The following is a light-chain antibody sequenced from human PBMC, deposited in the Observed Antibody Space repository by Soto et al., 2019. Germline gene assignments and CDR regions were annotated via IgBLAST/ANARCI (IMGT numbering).Light chain of an antibody. CDR2: GAS. J-gene: IGKJ2*01. V-gene: IGKV3-20*01. CDR1: QSVSSSY. Sequence: EIVLTQSPGTLSLSPGERATLSCRASQSVSSSYLAWYQQKPGQAPRLLIYGASSRATGIPDRFSGSGSGTDFTLTISRLEPADFAVYYCQHYGSFQYTFGQGTKLEIK. CDR3: QHYGSFQYT.